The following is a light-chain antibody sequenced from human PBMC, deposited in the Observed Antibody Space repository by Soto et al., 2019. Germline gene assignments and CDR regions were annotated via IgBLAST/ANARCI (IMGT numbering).Light chain of an antibody. CDR1: SSDVGAYDY. CDR2: EVS. CDR3: SSYTSSSTRV. J-gene: IGLJ1*01. Sequence: QSALTQPASVSGSPGQSITISCTGTSSDVGAYDYVSWYQQHPDKAPKLMIYEVSHRPSGVSNRFYGSKSVNTATLTISGLQVEDEADYYCSSYTSSSTRVFGTGTKLTVL. V-gene: IGLV2-14*03.